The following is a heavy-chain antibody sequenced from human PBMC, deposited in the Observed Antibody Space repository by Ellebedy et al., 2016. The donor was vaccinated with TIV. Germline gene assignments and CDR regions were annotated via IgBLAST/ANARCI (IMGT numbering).Heavy chain of an antibody. J-gene: IGHJ4*02. V-gene: IGHV3-74*01. CDR3: ARGCPFLYGSGIPNY. Sequence: GESLKISCAASGFTFSSYWMHWVRHAPGKGLVWVARLNSDGSSTSYADSVKGRFTISRDNAKNTLYLQMNRLRAEDTAVYYCARGCPFLYGSGIPNYWGQGTLVTVSS. CDR1: GFTFSSYW. CDR2: LNSDGSST. D-gene: IGHD3-10*01.